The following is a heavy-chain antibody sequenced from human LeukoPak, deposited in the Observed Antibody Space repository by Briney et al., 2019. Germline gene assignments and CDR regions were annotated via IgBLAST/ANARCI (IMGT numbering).Heavy chain of an antibody. D-gene: IGHD3-10*01. CDR1: GYSISSGYY. Sequence: SETLSLTCTVSGYSISSGYYWGWIRQPPGKGLEWIGSIYHSGSTYYNPSLKSRVTISVDTSKNQFSLKLSSVAAADTAVYYCARDRSSGSLDYWGQGTLVTVSS. CDR3: ARDRSSGSLDY. V-gene: IGHV4-38-2*02. CDR2: IYHSGST. J-gene: IGHJ4*02.